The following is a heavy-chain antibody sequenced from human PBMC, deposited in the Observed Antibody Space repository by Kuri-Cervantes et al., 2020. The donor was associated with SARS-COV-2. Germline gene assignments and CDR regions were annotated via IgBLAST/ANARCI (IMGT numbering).Heavy chain of an antibody. CDR3: TTDMANSIFGVVTDLDY. CDR2: IKQDGSEK. D-gene: IGHD3-3*01. J-gene: IGHJ4*02. CDR1: GFTFSSYW. V-gene: IGHV3-7*05. Sequence: GGSLRLSCAASGFTFSSYWMSWVRQAPGKGLEWVANIKQDGSEKYYVDSVKGRFTISRDNAKNSLYLQMNSLKTEDTAVYYCTTDMANSIFGVVTDLDYWGQGTLVTVSS.